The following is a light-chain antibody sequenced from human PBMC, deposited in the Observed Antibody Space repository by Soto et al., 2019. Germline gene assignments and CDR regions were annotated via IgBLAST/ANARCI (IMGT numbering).Light chain of an antibody. Sequence: EIVLTQSPASLSLSPGETATLSCRASQSVSNYLAWYQQQPGQAPRLLIYDASNRATGIPARFSGSGSGTDFTLAISSLEPEDFAVYYCEQRSNWPWTFGQGTKVEIK. V-gene: IGKV3-11*01. CDR2: DAS. CDR3: EQRSNWPWT. J-gene: IGKJ1*01. CDR1: QSVSNY.